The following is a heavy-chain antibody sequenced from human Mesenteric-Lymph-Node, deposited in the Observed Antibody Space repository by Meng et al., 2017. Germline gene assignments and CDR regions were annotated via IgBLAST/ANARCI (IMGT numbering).Heavy chain of an antibody. J-gene: IGHJ4*02. CDR3: GRGFRQFDD. CDR1: GFTFDDYA. CDR2: VSGSGRST. Sequence: GESLKISCAASGFTFDDYAMHWVRQAPGKGLEWVSGVSGSGRSTYYADSVKGRFTISRDNSENIVYLQINSLRPEETAVYYCGRGFRQFDDWCQGTLVTVSS. V-gene: IGHV3-23*01.